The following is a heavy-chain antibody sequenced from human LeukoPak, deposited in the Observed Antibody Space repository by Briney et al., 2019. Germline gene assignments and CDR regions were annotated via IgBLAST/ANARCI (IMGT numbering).Heavy chain of an antibody. CDR1: GFTFSTYA. J-gene: IGHJ4*02. V-gene: IGHV3-23*01. D-gene: IGHD1-26*01. CDR3: AKDQGASSYSFDY. Sequence: GGSLRLSCAASGFTFSTYAMNWVRQAPGKGLEWVSTFSGSVDTTYYADSVKGRFTIFRDNSKNTLYLQMDTLTAEDTAVYYCAKDQGASSYSFDYWGRGTLVTVSS. CDR2: FSGSVDTT.